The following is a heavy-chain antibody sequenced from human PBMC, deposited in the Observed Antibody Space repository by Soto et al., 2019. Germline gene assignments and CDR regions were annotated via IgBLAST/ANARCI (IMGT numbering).Heavy chain of an antibody. CDR2: IIPMLGTA. V-gene: IGHV1-69*01. D-gene: IGHD2-15*01. CDR1: GGTFSSYA. J-gene: IGHJ4*02. CDR3: ARDFDCSGGSCYRLGY. Sequence: QVQLVQSGAAVKKPGSSVKVSCKASGGTFSSYAISWVRQAPGQGLEWMGLIIPMLGTANYAQKFQGRVTITADESTSTTYMELSSLRSEDRAVYYCARDFDCSGGSCYRLGYWGQGTLVTVSS.